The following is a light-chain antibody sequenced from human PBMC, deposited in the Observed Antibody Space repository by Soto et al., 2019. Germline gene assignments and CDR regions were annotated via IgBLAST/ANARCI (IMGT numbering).Light chain of an antibody. Sequence: QSALTQPASVSGSPGQSITISCSGTSSDVGGYNYVSWYQHRPGKAPKLMIYEVSNRPSGVSYRFSGSKSGITASLTISGLQAEDEADYYCSSYTSSNTLNVFGTGTKV. V-gene: IGLV2-14*01. J-gene: IGLJ1*01. CDR1: SSDVGGYNY. CDR3: SSYTSSNTLNV. CDR2: EVS.